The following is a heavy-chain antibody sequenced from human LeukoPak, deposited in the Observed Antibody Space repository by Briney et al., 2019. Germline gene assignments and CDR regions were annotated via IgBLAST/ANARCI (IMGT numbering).Heavy chain of an antibody. CDR3: ARSIGGAFDI. Sequence: GGSLRLSCAASGFTFSSYEMNWVRQAPGKGLEWVSYISSSGSTIYYADSVKGRFTISRDNARNSLYLQMNSLRAEDTAVYYCARSIGGAFDIWAKGQWSPSLQ. J-gene: IGHJ3*02. CDR1: GFTFSSYE. D-gene: IGHD3-3*01. CDR2: ISSSGSTI. V-gene: IGHV3-48*03.